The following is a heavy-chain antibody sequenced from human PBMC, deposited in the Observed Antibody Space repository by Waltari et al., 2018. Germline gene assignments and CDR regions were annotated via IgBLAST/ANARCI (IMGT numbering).Heavy chain of an antibody. D-gene: IGHD3-16*01. V-gene: IGHV4-59*01. J-gene: IGHJ4*02. CDR1: GGSISSYY. CDR3: ARGNVWGSYCVDY. Sequence: QVQLQESGPGLVKPSETLSLTCTVSGGSISSYYWSWIRQPPGKGLEWIGYIYYSGSTNYNPSLKSRVTISVDTSKNQFSLKLSSVTAADTAVYYCARGNVWGSYCVDYWGQGTLVTVSS. CDR2: IYYSGST.